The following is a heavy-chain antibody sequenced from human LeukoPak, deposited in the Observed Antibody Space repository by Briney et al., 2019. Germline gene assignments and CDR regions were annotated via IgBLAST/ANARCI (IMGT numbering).Heavy chain of an antibody. Sequence: QSGGSLRLSCAASGFTFSSYAMSWVRQAPGKGLEWVSAISGSGGSTYYADSVKGRFTISRDNSKNTLYLQMNSLRAEDTAVYYCAKGDFGNYSWRPYWYFDLWGRGTLVTVSS. CDR3: AKGDFGNYSWRPYWYFDL. CDR1: GFTFSSYA. J-gene: IGHJ2*01. D-gene: IGHD4-11*01. V-gene: IGHV3-23*01. CDR2: ISGSGGST.